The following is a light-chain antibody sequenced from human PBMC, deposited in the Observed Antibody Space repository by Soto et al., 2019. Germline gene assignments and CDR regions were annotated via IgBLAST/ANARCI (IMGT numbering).Light chain of an antibody. V-gene: IGKV1-39*01. CDR3: QQVNSFPLP. J-gene: IGKJ3*01. CDR2: AAS. CDR1: QSISSY. Sequence: DLQMPQSPSSLSASVGDRVTITCRASQSISSYLNWYQQKPGKAPKLLIYAASSLQGGVPSRFSGSGSGTEFTLTISSLQPEDFATYYCQQVNSFPLPFGPETKVDIK.